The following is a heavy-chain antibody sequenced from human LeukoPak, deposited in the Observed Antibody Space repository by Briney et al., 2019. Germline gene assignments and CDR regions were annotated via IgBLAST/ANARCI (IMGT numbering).Heavy chain of an antibody. Sequence: GGSLRLSCAASGFTFSSYSMNWVRQAPGKGLEWVSYISSSSSTIYYADSVKGRFTISRDNAKNSLYLQMNSLRAEDTAVYYCARDAYYYDSSGYPELLDYWGQGTLVTVSS. CDR1: GFTFSSYS. V-gene: IGHV3-48*04. J-gene: IGHJ4*02. CDR3: ARDAYYYDSSGYPELLDY. CDR2: ISSSSSTI. D-gene: IGHD3-22*01.